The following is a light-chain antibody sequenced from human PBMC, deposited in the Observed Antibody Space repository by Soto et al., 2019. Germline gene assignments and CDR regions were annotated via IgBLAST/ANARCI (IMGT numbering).Light chain of an antibody. J-gene: IGKJ5*01. Sequence: IRMTQSPSTLSASIGDRVTITCRASQGISSSLAWYQQKPGEAPKLLIYKTSTLESGVPSRFSGSGSGTEFTLTINYLQPDDSATYYCQQFTEYPVTFGQGTRLEIK. CDR3: QQFTEYPVT. CDR1: QGISSS. V-gene: IGKV1-5*03. CDR2: KTS.